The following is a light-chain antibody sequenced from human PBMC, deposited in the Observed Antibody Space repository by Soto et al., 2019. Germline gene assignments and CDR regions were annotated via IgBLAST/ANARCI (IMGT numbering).Light chain of an antibody. CDR3: QQYNSYL. J-gene: IGKJ2*01. CDR1: QSISSW. V-gene: IGKV1-5*01. Sequence: DIQMTQSPSTLSASVGDRVTITCRASQSISSWLAWYQQKPGKAPKLLIYDASSLESGVPSRFSGSGSGTEFTLTISSLQPDDFATYSCQQYNSYLFGQGTKLEIK. CDR2: DAS.